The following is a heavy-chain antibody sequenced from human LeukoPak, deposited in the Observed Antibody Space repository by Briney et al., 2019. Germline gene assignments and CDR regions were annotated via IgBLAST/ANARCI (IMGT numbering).Heavy chain of an antibody. J-gene: IGHJ4*02. V-gene: IGHV4-59*12. Sequence: SGTLSLTCTVSGGSISSYYWSWIRQPPGKGLELIGYIYYSRSTNYNPFLKSRVTISVDTSKNQFSLKVSSVTAADTAVYYCARAALTTVKSDFDYWGQGTLVTVSS. CDR3: ARAALTTVKSDFDY. CDR2: IYYSRST. D-gene: IGHD4-17*01. CDR1: GGSISSYY.